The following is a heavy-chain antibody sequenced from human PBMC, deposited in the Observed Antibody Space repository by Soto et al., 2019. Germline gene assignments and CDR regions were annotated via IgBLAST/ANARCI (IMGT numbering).Heavy chain of an antibody. J-gene: IGHJ4*03. Sequence: GASVKVSCKASGYTFTGYYMHWVRQAPGQGLEWMGFINPTGGGASYAQKFQGRVTLTRDTSTSTAYMELSSLRSDDTAVYFCSRLTTMVREINDDPFDYWGQGTLVTVSS. V-gene: IGHV1-46*03. CDR2: INPTGGGA. CDR3: SRLTTMVREINDDPFDY. D-gene: IGHD3-10*01. CDR1: GYTFTGYY.